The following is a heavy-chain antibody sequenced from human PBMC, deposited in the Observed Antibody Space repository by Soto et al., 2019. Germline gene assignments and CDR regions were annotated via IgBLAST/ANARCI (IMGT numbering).Heavy chain of an antibody. CDR2: ISYDGRNK. Sequence: GGSLRLCCAASGFTFSSFGMHWVRQAPGRGLEWVAVISYDGRNKYYADSVKGRFTISRDNSKNTLYLQMNSLRAEDTAVFYCAKDSQATYGGCIDYWGQGTLVTVSS. J-gene: IGHJ4*02. CDR3: AKDSQATYGGCIDY. V-gene: IGHV3-30*18. D-gene: IGHD4-17*01. CDR1: GFTFSSFG.